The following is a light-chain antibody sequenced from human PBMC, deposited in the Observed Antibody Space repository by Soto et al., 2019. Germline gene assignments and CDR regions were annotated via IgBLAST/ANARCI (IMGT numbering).Light chain of an antibody. CDR3: QQYHNWPPIT. CDR1: QSVGTY. Sequence: VLTQSPGTLSLSPGERATLSCRASQSVGTYLAWYQQKPGQAPRLLIYDASTRATGIPARFSGSGSGTEFTLTISSLQSEDFAVYYCQQYHNWPPITFGQGTRLEIK. CDR2: DAS. J-gene: IGKJ5*01. V-gene: IGKV3D-15*01.